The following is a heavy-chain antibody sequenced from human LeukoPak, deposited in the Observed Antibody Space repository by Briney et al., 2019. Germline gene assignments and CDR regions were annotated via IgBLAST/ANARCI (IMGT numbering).Heavy chain of an antibody. Sequence: PSETLSLTCTVSGGAISSYYWSWIRQPPGKGLEWIGYIYCSGSTNYNPSLRSRVTISVDTSKNQFSLKLSSVTAADTAMYYYARVRSSSWIDAFDIWGQGTMVTVSS. V-gene: IGHV4-59*01. CDR1: GGAISSYY. CDR3: ARVRSSSWIDAFDI. J-gene: IGHJ3*02. CDR2: IYCSGST. D-gene: IGHD6-13*01.